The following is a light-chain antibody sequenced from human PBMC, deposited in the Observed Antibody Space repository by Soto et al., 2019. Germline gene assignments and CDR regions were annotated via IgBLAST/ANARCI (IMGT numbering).Light chain of an antibody. Sequence: IQMTQSPSSLSASVGDRVTITCQATQDIRKYLNWYQHKPGKAPKLLIYAASSLQTGVPSRFSGSRSGTDFALTISSLQREDFATYYCQQTDTFPRTFGQGTKVEMK. CDR1: QDIRKY. CDR3: QQTDTFPRT. J-gene: IGKJ1*01. V-gene: IGKV1-39*01. CDR2: AAS.